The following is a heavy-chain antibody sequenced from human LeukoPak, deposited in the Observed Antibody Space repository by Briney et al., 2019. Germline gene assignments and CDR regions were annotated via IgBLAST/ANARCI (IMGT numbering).Heavy chain of an antibody. CDR2: IYSSGNA. J-gene: IGHJ6*03. V-gene: IGHV4-38-2*01. CDR3: ARSLPYYYYYMDV. CDR1: GYSISSGYY. Sequence: SETLSLTCAVSGYSISSGYYWSWIRQSPGKGLECLGHIYSSGNANYNPSLRSRVTISLSPSKNQFSLKLNSVTAADTAVYYCARSLPYYYYYMDVWGKGTPVIVSS.